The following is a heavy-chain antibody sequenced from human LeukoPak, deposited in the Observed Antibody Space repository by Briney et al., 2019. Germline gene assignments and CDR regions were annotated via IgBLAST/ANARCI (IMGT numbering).Heavy chain of an antibody. J-gene: IGHJ4*02. CDR1: GFTVSSSY. CDR2: IYSGGDT. V-gene: IGHV3-66*02. D-gene: IGHD6-13*01. Sequence: GGSLRLSCAASGFTVSSSYMSWVRQAPGKGLEWVSVIYSGGDTHYAGSVKGRFTISRDNYVNTLYLQMNSLRTEDTAVYYCARAFVTAAGFFDTWGQGTLVTVSS. CDR3: ARAFVTAAGFFDT.